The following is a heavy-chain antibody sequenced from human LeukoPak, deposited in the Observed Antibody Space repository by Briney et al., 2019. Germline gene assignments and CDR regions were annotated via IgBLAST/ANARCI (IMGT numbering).Heavy chain of an antibody. CDR1: GGTFSSYA. CDR3: ARGNWLQTIRTDAFDV. J-gene: IGHJ3*01. D-gene: IGHD5-24*01. CDR2: IIPIFDTP. Sequence: SVKVSCKASGGTFSSYAISWVRQAPGQGLEWMGGIIPIFDTPNYARKFQGRVTITADESTSTAYMELSSLRSDDTAVYYCARGNWLQTIRTDAFDVWGQGTMVTVSS. V-gene: IGHV1-69*13.